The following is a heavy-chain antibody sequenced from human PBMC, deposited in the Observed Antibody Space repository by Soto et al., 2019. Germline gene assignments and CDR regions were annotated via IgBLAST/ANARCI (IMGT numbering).Heavy chain of an antibody. J-gene: IGHJ6*03. D-gene: IGHD2-2*01. V-gene: IGHV1-8*01. CDR1: GYTFTSYD. CDR3: AREGGFRYRLYYYYYYMDV. Sequence: QVQLVQSGAEVKKPGASVKVSCKASGYTFTSYDINWVRQATGQGLEWMGWMNPNSGNTGYAQKFQGRVTMTRNTSRSTAYMELSSLRSEDTAVYYCAREGGFRYRLYYYYYYMDVWGKGTTVTVSS. CDR2: MNPNSGNT.